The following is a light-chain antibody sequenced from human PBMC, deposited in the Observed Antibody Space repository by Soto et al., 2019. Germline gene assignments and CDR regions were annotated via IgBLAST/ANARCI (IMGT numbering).Light chain of an antibody. CDR3: QQRSNWPPLT. J-gene: IGKJ4*01. Sequence: MVLTRAPATLSLSPGAIATLSCRASRSVSSYLAWYQQKPGQAPRLLIYDASNRATGIPARFSGSGSGTDFTLTISSLEPEDFAVYYCQQRSNWPPLTFGGGTKVDI. V-gene: IGKV3-11*01. CDR2: DAS. CDR1: RSVSSY.